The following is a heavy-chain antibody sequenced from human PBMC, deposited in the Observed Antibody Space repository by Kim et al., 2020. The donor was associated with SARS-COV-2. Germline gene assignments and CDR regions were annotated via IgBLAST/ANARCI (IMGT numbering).Heavy chain of an antibody. Sequence: GGSLRLSCAASGFTFGNYAMNWVRQAPGKGLEWVSVISGGGGSTDYADSVKGRFSISRDNSKNSLYLQMNSLTDEDTAVYYCAKGGSWFGDPLGAFDVWGQGTQVSVSS. V-gene: IGHV3-23*01. J-gene: IGHJ3*01. CDR2: ISGGGGST. CDR3: AKGGSWFGDPLGAFDV. D-gene: IGHD3-10*01. CDR1: GFTFGNYA.